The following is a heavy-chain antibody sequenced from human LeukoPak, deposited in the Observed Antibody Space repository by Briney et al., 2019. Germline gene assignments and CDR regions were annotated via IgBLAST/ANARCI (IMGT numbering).Heavy chain of an antibody. V-gene: IGHV1-2*02. CDR2: INPNSGGT. D-gene: IGHD3-9*01. J-gene: IGHJ4*02. CDR1: GYTFSDYY. CDR3: ARDLNSIYDILTGYPDY. Sequence: VASVKVSCKASGYTFSDYYIHWVRQAPGQGLEWMGWINPNSGGTNSAQKFQGRVTMTRDTSISTAYMELSRLRSDDTAVYYCARDLNSIYDILTGYPDYWGQGTLVTVSS.